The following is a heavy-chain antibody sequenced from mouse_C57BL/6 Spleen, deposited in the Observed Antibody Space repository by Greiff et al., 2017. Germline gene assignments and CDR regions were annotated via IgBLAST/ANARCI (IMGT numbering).Heavy chain of an antibody. CDR1: GYTFSSYW. V-gene: IGHV1-72*01. Sequence: VQLKQPGAELVKPGASVKLSCKASGYTFSSYWMPWVKQRPGRGLEWVGRIGASSGGTKYNEKFKSRATLTVDKPSSTAYMQLSSLTSEDSAVYYFASSGYCRSSWYFDYWGQGTTLTVSS. CDR2: IGASSGGT. CDR3: ASSGYCRSSWYFDY. D-gene: IGHD1-1*01. J-gene: IGHJ2*01.